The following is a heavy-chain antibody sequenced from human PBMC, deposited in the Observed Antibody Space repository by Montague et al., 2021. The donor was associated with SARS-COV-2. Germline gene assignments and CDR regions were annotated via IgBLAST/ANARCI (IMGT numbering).Heavy chain of an antibody. J-gene: IGHJ6*03. CDR1: GGSFSGYY. V-gene: IGHV4-34*01. D-gene: IGHD6-6*01. Sequence: SETLSLTCAVYGGSFSGYYWSWIRQPPGKGLEWIGEISHSGSTNYNPSLKSRVTISMDTSKNQFSLKLSPVTAADTAVYYCARGVRQLGVRYYYYYIDVWDEGTTVTVSS. CDR2: ISHSGST. CDR3: ARGVRQLGVRYYYYYIDV.